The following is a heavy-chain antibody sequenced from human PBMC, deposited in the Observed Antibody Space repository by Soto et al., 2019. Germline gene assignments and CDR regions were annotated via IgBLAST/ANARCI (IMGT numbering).Heavy chain of an antibody. CDR2: INAHSGGT. D-gene: IGHD6-6*01. CDR3: AKDLTRQLAYWLDP. J-gene: IGHJ5*02. Sequence: ASVKVSCKASGFSFTGYYIHWLRQAPGQGLEWMGWINAHSGGTEYAQKFQGRVTLTRDTSIATAYLTLTSLTSDDTALYYCAKDLTRQLAYWLDPWGQGTQVTVSS. CDR1: GFSFTGYY. V-gene: IGHV1-2*02.